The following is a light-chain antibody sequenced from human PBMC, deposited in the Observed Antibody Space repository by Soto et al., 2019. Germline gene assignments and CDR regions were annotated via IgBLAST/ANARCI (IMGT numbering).Light chain of an antibody. Sequence: DIQMTQSPSTLSGSVGDRVTITCRASQTISSWLAWYQQKPVKAPKLLIYKASNLKSGVPSRFSGSGSGTEFTHTISSLQPDDFATYYCQHYNSYSEAFGQGTKVELK. V-gene: IGKV1-5*03. CDR3: QHYNSYSEA. CDR2: KAS. J-gene: IGKJ1*01. CDR1: QTISSW.